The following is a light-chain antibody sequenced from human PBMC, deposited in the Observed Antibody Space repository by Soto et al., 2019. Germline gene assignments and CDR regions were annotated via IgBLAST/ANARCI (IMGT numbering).Light chain of an antibody. CDR1: SSDVGGYNY. CDR2: ASS. V-gene: IGLV2-14*01. J-gene: IGLJ1*01. Sequence: ALTQPASVSGSPGQSITISFTGTSSDVGGYNYVSWYQHHAGKAPRLMIYASSNRPSGVSHRFSGSRSGNTASLTISGLQAEDEADYYCSSYTSGTTLYVFGTGTKVTVL. CDR3: SSYTSGTTLYV.